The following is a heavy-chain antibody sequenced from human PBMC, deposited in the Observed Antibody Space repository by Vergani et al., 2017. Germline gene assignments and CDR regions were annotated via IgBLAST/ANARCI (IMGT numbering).Heavy chain of an antibody. D-gene: IGHD2-2*01. CDR3: AGGKYQLRFDAFDI. Sequence: EVQLVESGGGLVQPGRSLRLSCAASGFTFSRYSMNWVRQAPGKGLEWVSSISSSSIYIYYADSVKGRFTISRVNAKNSLYLQMNSLRAEDTAVYYCAGGKYQLRFDAFDIWGQGTMVTVSS. V-gene: IGHV3-21*01. CDR2: ISSSSIYI. J-gene: IGHJ3*02. CDR1: GFTFSRYS.